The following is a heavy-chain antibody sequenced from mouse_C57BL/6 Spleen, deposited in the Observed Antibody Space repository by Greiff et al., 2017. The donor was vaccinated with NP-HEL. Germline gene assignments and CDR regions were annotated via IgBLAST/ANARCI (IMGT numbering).Heavy chain of an antibody. CDR2: IYPSDSET. CDR1: GYTFTSYW. J-gene: IGHJ3*01. CDR3: ANLYGPWFAY. Sequence: VQLQQSGAELVRPGSSVKLSCKASGYTFTSYWLDWVKQRPGQGLEWIGNIYPSDSETNYNQKFKDKATLTVDKSSSTAYMQLSSLTSEDSAVYYCANLYGPWFAYWGQGTLVTVSA. D-gene: IGHD2-10*02. V-gene: IGHV1-61*01.